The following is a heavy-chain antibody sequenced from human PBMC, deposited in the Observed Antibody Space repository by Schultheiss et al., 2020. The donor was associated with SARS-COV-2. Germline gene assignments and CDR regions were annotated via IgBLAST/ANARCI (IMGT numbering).Heavy chain of an antibody. CDR3: AIYDYVWGSYRTFAY. J-gene: IGHJ4*02. D-gene: IGHD3-16*02. V-gene: IGHV3-11*01. CDR2: ISSSGSTI. Sequence: GGSLRLSCAASGFTFSDYYMSWIRQAPGKGLEWVSYISSSGSTIYYADSVKGRFTISRDNAKNSLYLEMNSLRAEDTAVYYCAIYDYVWGSYRTFAYWGQGTLVTVSS. CDR1: GFTFSDYY.